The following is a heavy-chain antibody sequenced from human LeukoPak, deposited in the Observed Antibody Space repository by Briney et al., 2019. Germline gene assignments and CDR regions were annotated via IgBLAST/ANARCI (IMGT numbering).Heavy chain of an antibody. CDR2: MSPNSGNT. D-gene: IGHD7-27*01. CDR3: ARGPPNWGYDY. J-gene: IGHJ4*02. CDR1: GYTFTSYD. V-gene: IGHV1-8*01. Sequence: ASVKVSCKASGYTFTSYDINWVRQATGQGLEWMGWMSPNSGNTGYAQKFQGRVTMARSTSMSTAYMELSSLRSEDTAVYYCARGPPNWGYDYWGQGTLVTVSS.